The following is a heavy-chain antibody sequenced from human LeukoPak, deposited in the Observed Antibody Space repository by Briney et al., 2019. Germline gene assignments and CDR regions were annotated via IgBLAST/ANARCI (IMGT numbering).Heavy chain of an antibody. CDR3: ARETATGVTSSWYFDY. V-gene: IGHV3-64*01. Sequence: GGSLRLSCAASGFTFSMSAIHWVRQAPGKGLEYVSAISSDGDRTYYANSVQGRFTISRDNSKNTVYLQMGSLRTEDMAVYYCARETATGVTSSWYFDYWGQGTLVTVSS. CDR1: GFTFSMSA. CDR2: ISSDGDRT. J-gene: IGHJ4*02. D-gene: IGHD6-13*01.